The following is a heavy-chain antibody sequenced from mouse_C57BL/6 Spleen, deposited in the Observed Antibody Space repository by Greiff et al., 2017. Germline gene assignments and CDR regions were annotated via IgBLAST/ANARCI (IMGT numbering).Heavy chain of an antibody. J-gene: IGHJ4*01. D-gene: IGHD1-3*01. CDR1: GYTFTDYN. Sequence: VQLQQSGPELVKPGASVKIPCKASGYTFTDYNMDWVKQSHGKSLEWIGDINPNNGGTIYNQKFKGKATLTVDKSSSTAYMELRSLTSEDTAVYYCARSSSPYYAMDYWGQGTSVTVSS. V-gene: IGHV1-18*01. CDR3: ARSSSPYYAMDY. CDR2: INPNNGGT.